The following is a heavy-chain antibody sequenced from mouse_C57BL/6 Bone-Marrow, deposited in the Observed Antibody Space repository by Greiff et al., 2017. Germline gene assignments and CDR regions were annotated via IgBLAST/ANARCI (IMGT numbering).Heavy chain of an antibody. CDR1: GYTFTSYW. CDR3: ARVPHYYGRSGYEGDY. CDR2: LYPFDGYT. V-gene: IGHV1-69*01. J-gene: IGHJ4*01. D-gene: IGHD1-1*01. Sequence: QVQLQQPGAELVKPGASVKLSCKASGYTFTSYWMHWVKQRPGQGLEWIGELYPFDGYTNYNQKFKGKSTLTADKSSSTAYMQLSSLSSEDCAIYYCARVPHYYGRSGYEGDYWGQGTTVTVSS.